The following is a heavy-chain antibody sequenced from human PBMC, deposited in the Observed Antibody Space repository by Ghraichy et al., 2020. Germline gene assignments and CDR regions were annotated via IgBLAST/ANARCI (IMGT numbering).Heavy chain of an antibody. V-gene: IGHV7-4-1*02. CDR2: INTNTGNP. D-gene: IGHD3-10*01. CDR1: GYTFTSYA. J-gene: IGHJ2*01. Sequence: ASVKVSCKASGYTFTSYAMNWVRQAPGQGLEWMGWINTNTGNPTYAQGFTGRFVFSLDTSVSTAYLQISSLKAEDTAVYYCARSTKASGRGGFYWYFDLWGRGTLVTVSS. CDR3: ARSTKASGRGGFYWYFDL.